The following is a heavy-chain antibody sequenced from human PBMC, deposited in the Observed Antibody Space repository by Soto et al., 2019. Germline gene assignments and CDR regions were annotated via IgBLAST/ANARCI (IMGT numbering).Heavy chain of an antibody. V-gene: IGHV4-31*03. J-gene: IGHJ4*02. CDR3: ATLDSSGYYWVDY. CDR2: IYYSGST. Sequence: TLSLTCTVSGGSISSGGYYWSWIRQHPGKGLEWIGYIYYSGSTYYNPSLKSRVTISVDTSKNQFSLKLSSVTAADTAVYYCATLDSSGYYWVDYWGQGTLVTVSS. D-gene: IGHD3-22*01. CDR1: GGSISSGGYY.